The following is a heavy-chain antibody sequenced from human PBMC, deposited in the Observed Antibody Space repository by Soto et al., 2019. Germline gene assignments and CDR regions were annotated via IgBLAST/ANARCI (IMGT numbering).Heavy chain of an antibody. CDR3: ARRIITMVRGAEYYYGMDV. D-gene: IGHD3-10*01. Sequence: SETLSLTCAVSGGSISSGGYSWSWIRQPPGKGLEWIGYIYHSGSTYYNPSLKSRVTISVDRSKNQFSLKLSSVTAADTAVYYCARRIITMVRGAEYYYGMDVWGQGTTVTVSS. V-gene: IGHV4-30-2*01. CDR1: GGSISSGGYS. J-gene: IGHJ6*02. CDR2: IYHSGST.